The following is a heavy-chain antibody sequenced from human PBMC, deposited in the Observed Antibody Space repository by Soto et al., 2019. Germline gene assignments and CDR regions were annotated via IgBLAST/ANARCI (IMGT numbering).Heavy chain of an antibody. D-gene: IGHD5-18*01. J-gene: IGHJ4*02. Sequence: PVGSLRLSCTASGFSFSSHGMHWVRQAPGKGLEWVAVVSFDGNNEYYIDSVKGRFTISRDNSRNTLYLQMNNLRTEDTALYYCARDEDTAWWGFDSWGQGTLVTVSS. CDR3: ARDEDTAWWGFDS. CDR2: VSFDGNNE. CDR1: GFSFSSHG. V-gene: IGHV3-30*03.